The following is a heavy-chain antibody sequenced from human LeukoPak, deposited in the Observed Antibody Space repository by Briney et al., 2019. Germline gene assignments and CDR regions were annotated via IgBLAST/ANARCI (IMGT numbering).Heavy chain of an antibody. Sequence: PGGSLRLSCAASGFTFYTYAMHWVRQAPGKGPEWVAIISYDGSDEDYADSVKGRFTISRDNSKNTLCLEMNSLRAEDTAVYYCAKLFVVVPAANSLDPDAFDIWGQGTMVTVSS. CDR3: AKLFVVVPAANSLDPDAFDI. CDR1: GFTFYTYA. CDR2: ISYDGSDE. J-gene: IGHJ3*02. V-gene: IGHV3-30*18. D-gene: IGHD2-2*01.